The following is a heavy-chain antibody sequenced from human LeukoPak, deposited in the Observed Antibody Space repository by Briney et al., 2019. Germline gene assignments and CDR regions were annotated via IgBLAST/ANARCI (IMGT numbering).Heavy chain of an antibody. J-gene: IGHJ4*02. V-gene: IGHV3-30*04. Sequence: PGRSLRLSCAASGFTFNTYAMHWVRQAPGKGLEWVTVISYDGNTKYYADSVKGRFTISRDNSKNTLYMQMNSLRAEDMAVYYCARDQGGDGGFDYWGQGGLVTVSS. D-gene: IGHD2-21*01. CDR1: GFTFNTYA. CDR2: ISYDGNTK. CDR3: ARDQGGDGGFDY.